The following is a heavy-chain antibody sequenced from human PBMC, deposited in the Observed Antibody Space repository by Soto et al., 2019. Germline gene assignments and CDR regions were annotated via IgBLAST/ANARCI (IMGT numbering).Heavy chain of an antibody. D-gene: IGHD3-3*01. CDR1: GGTFSSYT. J-gene: IGHJ6*03. V-gene: IGHV1-69*02. CDR2: IIPILGIA. CDR3: ARIRGGYYRGNYYYYYMDV. Sequence: QVQLVQSGAEVKKPGSSVKVSCKASGGTFSSYTISWVRQAPGQGLEWMGRIIPILGIANYAQKFQGRVTITADKSTCAAYLELSSLRSEDKAVYYCARIRGGYYRGNYYYYYMDVWGKGITATVSS.